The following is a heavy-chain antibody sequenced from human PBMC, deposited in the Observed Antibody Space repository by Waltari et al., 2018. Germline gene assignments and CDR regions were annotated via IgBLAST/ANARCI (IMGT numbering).Heavy chain of an antibody. D-gene: IGHD3-10*01. V-gene: IGHV2-26*01. CDR1: GFSLSYARMG. CDR2: IFSNDEK. CDR3: ARIRTMVRGVPFDY. J-gene: IGHJ4*02. Sequence: QVTLKESGPVLVKPTETLTLTCTVSGFSLSYARMGVSWIRQPPGKALEWLAHIFSNDEKSYSTSLKSRLTISKDTSKSQVVLTMTKMDPVDTATYYCARIRTMVRGVPFDYWGQGTLVTVSS.